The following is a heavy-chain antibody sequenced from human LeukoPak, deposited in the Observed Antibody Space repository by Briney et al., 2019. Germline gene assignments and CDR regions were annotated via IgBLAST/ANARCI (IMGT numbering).Heavy chain of an antibody. J-gene: IGHJ4*02. V-gene: IGHV3-15*01. CDR3: TTGNWGSFSY. CDR2: ITSKTDGGTP. Sequence: GGSLRLSCAASGFTFRSYAMNWVRQAPGKGLEWIGRITSKTDGGTPLYPAPVKGRFTISRDDSKNTLYLQMNSLQTEDTAVYYCTTGNWGSFSYWGQGTLVTVSS. D-gene: IGHD7-27*01. CDR1: GFTFRSYA.